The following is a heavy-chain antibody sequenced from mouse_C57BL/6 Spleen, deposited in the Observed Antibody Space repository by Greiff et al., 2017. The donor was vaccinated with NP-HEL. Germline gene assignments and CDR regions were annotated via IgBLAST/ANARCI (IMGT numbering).Heavy chain of an antibody. CDR2: ISYDGSN. CDR1: GYSITSGYY. Sequence: EVQLQQSGPGLVKPSQSLSLTCSVTGYSITSGYYWNWIRQFPGNKLEWMGYISYDGSNNYNPSLKNRISITRDTSKNQFFLKLNSVTTEDTATYYCAREGPYYYGSSPYWYFDVWGTGTTVTVSS. CDR3: AREGPYYYGSSPYWYFDV. V-gene: IGHV3-6*01. J-gene: IGHJ1*03. D-gene: IGHD1-1*01.